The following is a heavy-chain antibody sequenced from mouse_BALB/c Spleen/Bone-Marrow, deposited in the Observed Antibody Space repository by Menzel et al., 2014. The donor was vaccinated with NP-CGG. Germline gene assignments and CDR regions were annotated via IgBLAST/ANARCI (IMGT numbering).Heavy chain of an antibody. CDR1: GFTFSDYY. D-gene: IGHD2-14*01. CDR3: ARDGDYRYAWFAY. J-gene: IGHJ3*01. V-gene: IGHV5-4*02. CDR2: ISDAGSYT. Sequence: DVMLVESGGGLVKPGGSLKLSCAASGFTFSDYYMYWVRQTPEKRLEWVATISDAGSYTYYPDSVKGRFTISRDNAKNNLYLQMISLKSGDTAMYYCARDGDYRYAWFAYWGQGTLVTVST.